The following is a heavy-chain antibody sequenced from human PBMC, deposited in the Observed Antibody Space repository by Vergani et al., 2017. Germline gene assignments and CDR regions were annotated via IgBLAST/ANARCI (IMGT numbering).Heavy chain of an antibody. V-gene: IGHV3-33*08. Sequence: VQLLESGGGLVQPGGSLRLSCAASGFTFSSYAMSWVRQAPGKGLEWVAVIWYDGSNKYYADSVKGRFTISRDNSKNTLYLQMTSLRAEDTAVYYCAREQYYYGSGALDYWGQGTLVTVSS. CDR2: IWYDGSNK. J-gene: IGHJ4*02. CDR1: GFTFSSYA. D-gene: IGHD3-10*01. CDR3: AREQYYYGSGALDY.